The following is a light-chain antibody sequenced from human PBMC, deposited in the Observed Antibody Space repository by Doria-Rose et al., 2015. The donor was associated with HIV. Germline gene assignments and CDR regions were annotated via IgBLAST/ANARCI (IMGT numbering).Light chain of an antibody. CDR3: QQRNNWPT. J-gene: IGKJ4*01. CDR2: DAS. V-gene: IGKV3-11*01. CDR1: QSVSSY. Sequence: TQSPATLSLSPGERATLSCRASQSVSSYLVWYQQKPGQAPRLLIYDASNRATGIPARFSGSGSGTDFTLTIGSLEPEDFAVYYSQQRNNWPTFGGGTKVEI.